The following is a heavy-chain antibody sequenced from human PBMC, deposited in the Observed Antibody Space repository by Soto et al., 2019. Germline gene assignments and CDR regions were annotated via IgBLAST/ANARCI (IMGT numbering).Heavy chain of an antibody. Sequence: EVQLLESGGGLVQPGGSLRLSCAASGFTFSSYAMSWDRQAPGKGLEWVSAISGSGGSTYYADSVKGRFTISRDNSKNTLYLQMNSLRAEDTAVYYCAKKMGVLLPYYDDAFDIWGQGTMVTVSS. D-gene: IGHD3-3*01. V-gene: IGHV3-23*01. CDR3: AKKMGVLLPYYDDAFDI. CDR2: ISGSGGST. J-gene: IGHJ3*02. CDR1: GFTFSSYA.